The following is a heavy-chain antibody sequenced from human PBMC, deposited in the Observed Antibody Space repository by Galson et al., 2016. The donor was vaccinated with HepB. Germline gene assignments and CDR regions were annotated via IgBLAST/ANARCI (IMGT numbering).Heavy chain of an antibody. CDR3: ARDRSRFSSGYYTGARDVFAI. D-gene: IGHD3-3*01. J-gene: IGHJ3*02. V-gene: IGHV3-21*01. CDR1: GFSISTYT. Sequence: SLRLSCAASGFSISTYTMNWVRQAPGKGLEWISYISSSSAYVDYAGSVKGRFTISRENAKNSLYLQMNSLRAEDTAVYYCARDRSRFSSGYYTGARDVFAIWCQGTVVTVSS. CDR2: ISSSSAYV.